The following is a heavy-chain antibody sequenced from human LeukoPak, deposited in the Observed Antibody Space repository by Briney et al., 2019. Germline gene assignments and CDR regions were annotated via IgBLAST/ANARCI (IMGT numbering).Heavy chain of an antibody. CDR2: ISGSGGST. CDR1: GFTFSDYY. D-gene: IGHD3-10*01. Sequence: GGSLRLSCAASGFTFSDYYMSWIRQAPGKGLEWVSAISGSGGSTYYADSVKGRFTISRDNSKNTLYLQMNSLRAEDTAVYYCAKEAGYLGGTEYFQHWGQGTLVTVSS. V-gene: IGHV3-23*01. CDR3: AKEAGYLGGTEYFQH. J-gene: IGHJ1*01.